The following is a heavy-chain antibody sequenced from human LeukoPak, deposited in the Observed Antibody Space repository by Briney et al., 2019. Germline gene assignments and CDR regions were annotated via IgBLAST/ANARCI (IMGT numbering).Heavy chain of an antibody. CDR2: ISYDGSNK. Sequence: GGSLRLSCAASGFTFSSYGMHWVRQAPGKGLEWVAVISYDGSNKYYADSVKGRFTISRDNSMHTLYLQMNSLRAEDTAVYYCARERDCSGGSCYMDYWGQGTLVTVSS. J-gene: IGHJ4*02. D-gene: IGHD2-15*01. CDR1: GFTFSSYG. CDR3: ARERDCSGGSCYMDY. V-gene: IGHV3-30*03.